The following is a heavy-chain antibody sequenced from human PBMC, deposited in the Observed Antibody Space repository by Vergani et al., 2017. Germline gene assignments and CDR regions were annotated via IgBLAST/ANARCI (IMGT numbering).Heavy chain of an antibody. CDR1: GTSISGSSDY. D-gene: IGHD3-10*01. J-gene: IGHJ4*02. V-gene: IGHV4-39*01. CDR3: ARQGGGYYGSGTFDY. Sequence: QLQLQESGPGLLKPSETLSLTCSVSGTSISGSSDYWGWIRQPPGKGLEWIGSIFYTGTSYYNPSLESRATNSVDTSKNQFSLKLKSVTAADTAVYYCARQGGGYYGSGTFDYWGQGTLVTVSS. CDR2: IFYTGTS.